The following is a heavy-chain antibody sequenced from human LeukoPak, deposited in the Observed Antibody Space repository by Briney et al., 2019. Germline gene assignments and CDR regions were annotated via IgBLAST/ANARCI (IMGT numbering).Heavy chain of an antibody. D-gene: IGHD3-22*01. CDR1: GFTFSSYA. V-gene: IGHV3-15*01. CDR2: IKSKTDGGTT. Sequence: GGSLRLSCAASGFTFSSYAMSWVRQAPGKGLEWVGRIKSKTDGGTTDYAAPVKGRFTISRGDSKNTLYLQMNSLKTEDTAVYYCTTHSNNYYDSSGYYYWGQGTLVTVSS. CDR3: TTHSNNYYDSSGYYY. J-gene: IGHJ4*02.